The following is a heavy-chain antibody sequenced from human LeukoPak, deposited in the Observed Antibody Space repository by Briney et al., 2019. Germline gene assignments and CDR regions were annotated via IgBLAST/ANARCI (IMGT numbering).Heavy chain of an antibody. D-gene: IGHD3-10*02. V-gene: IGHV3-33*01. J-gene: IGHJ6*02. Sequence: GGSLRLSCAASGFTFSSYGMHWVRQAPGNGLEWVAVIWYDGSNKYYADSVKGRFTISRDNSKNTLYLQMNSLRAEDTAVYYCARDYGFVRGYYYYVMDVWGQGTTVTVSS. CDR3: ARDYGFVRGYYYYVMDV. CDR2: IWYDGSNK. CDR1: GFTFSSYG.